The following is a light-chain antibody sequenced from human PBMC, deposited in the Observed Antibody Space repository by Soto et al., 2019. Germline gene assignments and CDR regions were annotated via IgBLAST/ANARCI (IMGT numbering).Light chain of an antibody. CDR3: QQYGISPLT. Sequence: EIVLTQSPGTLSLSPGEGATLSCRASQSVSSSYLGWYQQKPGQAPRLLIYGASSRATGIPDRFSGSGSGTDFTFTISRLEPEDFAVYYCQQYGISPLTFGGGTKV. CDR1: QSVSSSY. V-gene: IGKV3-20*01. J-gene: IGKJ4*01. CDR2: GAS.